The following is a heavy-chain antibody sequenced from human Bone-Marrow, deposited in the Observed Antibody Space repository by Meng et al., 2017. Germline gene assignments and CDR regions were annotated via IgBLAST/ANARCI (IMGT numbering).Heavy chain of an antibody. CDR2: INHSGST. Sequence: SETLSLTCVVSGGSFSDYYWSWIRQPPGKGLEWIGEINHSGSTNYNPSLKSRVTISVDTSKNQFSLKLSSVTAADTAVYYCARGPLGGIAVAGMDYWGQGTLVTVSS. V-gene: IGHV4-34*01. D-gene: IGHD6-19*01. J-gene: IGHJ4*02. CDR1: GGSFSDYY. CDR3: ARGPLGGIAVAGMDY.